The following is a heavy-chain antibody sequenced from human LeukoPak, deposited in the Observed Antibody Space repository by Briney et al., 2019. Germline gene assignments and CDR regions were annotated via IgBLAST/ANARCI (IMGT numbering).Heavy chain of an antibody. CDR3: ARHTGSTWSTGY. V-gene: IGHV3-23*01. D-gene: IGHD6-13*01. Sequence: PPGGSLRLSCVATGFTFNTYAVSWVRQAPGEGLGWVSGISDSGDKTYYVDSVKGRFTISRDNSKNTLYRQMNSLRAEDTAVYYCARHTGSTWSTGYWGQGTLVTVSS. CDR2: ISDSGDKT. CDR1: GFTFNTYA. J-gene: IGHJ4*02.